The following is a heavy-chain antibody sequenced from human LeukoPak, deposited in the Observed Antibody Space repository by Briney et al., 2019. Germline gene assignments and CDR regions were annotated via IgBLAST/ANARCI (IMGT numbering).Heavy chain of an antibody. V-gene: IGHV1-69*13. J-gene: IGHJ3*02. CDR1: GCTCSSYA. CDR3: ARTVPDDCSSTSCYLASAFDI. CDR2: IIPIFGTA. D-gene: IGHD2-2*01. Sequence: ASVKVSCKASGCTCSSYAISWVRQAPGQGLEWMGGIIPIFGTANYAQKFQGRVTITADESTSTAYMELSSLRSEDTAVYYCARTVPDDCSSTSCYLASAFDIWGQGTMVTVSS.